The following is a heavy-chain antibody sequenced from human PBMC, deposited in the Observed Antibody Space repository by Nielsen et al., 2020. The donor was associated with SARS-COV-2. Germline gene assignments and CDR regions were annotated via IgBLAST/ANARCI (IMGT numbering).Heavy chain of an antibody. J-gene: IGHJ4*02. CDR3: ARDDPWVD. V-gene: IGHV4-39*07. Sequence: SETLSLTCTVSGGSISSSSYYWGWIRQPPGKGLEWIGSIYYSGSTYYNPSLKSRVTISVDTSKNQFSLKLSSVTAADTAVYYCARDDPWVDWGQGTLVTVSS. D-gene: IGHD5-12*01. CDR2: IYYSGST. CDR1: GGSISSSSYY.